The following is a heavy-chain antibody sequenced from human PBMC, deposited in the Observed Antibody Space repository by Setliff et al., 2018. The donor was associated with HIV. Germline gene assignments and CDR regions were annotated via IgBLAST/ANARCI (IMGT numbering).Heavy chain of an antibody. D-gene: IGHD1-7*01. V-gene: IGHV3-23*01. CDR3: AKASWNYVADWFDP. CDR1: GLTISNSA. J-gene: IGHJ5*02. Sequence: SGGSLRLSCAASGLTISNSAMTWVRQAPGKGLEWVSSISDRDTGTNYADSVKGRFIIPRDNSKNTLYLQMNSLRVDDTAVYYCAKASWNYVADWFDPWGQGTLVTVSS. CDR2: ISDRDTGT.